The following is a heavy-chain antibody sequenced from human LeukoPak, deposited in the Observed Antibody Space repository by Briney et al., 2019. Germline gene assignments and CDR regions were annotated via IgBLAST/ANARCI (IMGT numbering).Heavy chain of an antibody. Sequence: SETLSLTCTVSGGSISSYYWSWIRQPPGKGLEWIGYIYYSGSTNYNPSLKSRVTISVDTSKNQFSLKLSSVTAADTAVYYCARRNSDGHEREAAFDIWGQGTMVTVSS. V-gene: IGHV4-59*08. D-gene: IGHD5-24*01. CDR2: IYYSGST. J-gene: IGHJ3*02. CDR3: ARRNSDGHEREAAFDI. CDR1: GGSISSYY.